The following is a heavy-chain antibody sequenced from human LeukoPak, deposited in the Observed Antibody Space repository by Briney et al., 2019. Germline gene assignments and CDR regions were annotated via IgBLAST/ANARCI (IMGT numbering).Heavy chain of an antibody. V-gene: IGHV3-23*01. CDR2: ISGSGGTT. Sequence: GGSLRLSCAASGFTFSSYAMSWVSQAPGKGLEWVSAISGSGGTTYYADSVKGRFTLSRDNSKNTLYLQMNSLRVEDTAVYYCAKDLRNYDYWGQGTLVTVTS. CDR1: GFTFSSYA. J-gene: IGHJ4*02. CDR3: AKDLRNYDY.